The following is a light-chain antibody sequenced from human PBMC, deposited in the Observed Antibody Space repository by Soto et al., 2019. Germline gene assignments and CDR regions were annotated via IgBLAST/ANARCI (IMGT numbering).Light chain of an antibody. CDR1: QSVTTF. V-gene: IGKV1-39*01. J-gene: IGKJ1*01. Sequence: DIQMTQSPSSLSASVGDRVTISCRTSQSVTTFLNWYQQKPGEAPKLLIYRASTLQTGIPSRFSGSGYGADFVLTISSLQPEDFATYYCQQSYTSPRTFARGPKV. CDR2: RAS. CDR3: QQSYTSPRT.